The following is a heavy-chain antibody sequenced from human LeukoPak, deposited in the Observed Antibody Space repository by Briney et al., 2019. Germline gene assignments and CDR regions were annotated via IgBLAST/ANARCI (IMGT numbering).Heavy chain of an antibody. J-gene: IGHJ4*02. CDR3: VKGIVVVTARAFDY. V-gene: IGHV3-64D*06. Sequence: GGSLTFYCSASGFTSSSYAMHWLRQAPGKGLEYVLAISGDGGSTYYADSVKGRFTISRDNSKNKLYLQMSSLRPEDTAVYYCVKGIVVVTARAFDYWGQGTLVTVSS. D-gene: IGHD2-21*02. CDR2: ISGDGGST. CDR1: GFTSSSYA.